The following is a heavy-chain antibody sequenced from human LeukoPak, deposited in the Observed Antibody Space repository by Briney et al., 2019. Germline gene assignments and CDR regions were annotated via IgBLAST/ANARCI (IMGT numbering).Heavy chain of an antibody. D-gene: IGHD5-18*01. CDR1: GFTFSSYW. Sequence: GGSLRLSCAASGFTFSSYWMHWVRQAPGKGLVWVSRINSDGSSTSYADSVKGRFTISRDNAKNTLYLQMNSLRAEDTAVYYCARVVDTSSGFDYWGQGTLVTVSS. J-gene: IGHJ4*02. V-gene: IGHV3-74*01. CDR3: ARVVDTSSGFDY. CDR2: INSDGSST.